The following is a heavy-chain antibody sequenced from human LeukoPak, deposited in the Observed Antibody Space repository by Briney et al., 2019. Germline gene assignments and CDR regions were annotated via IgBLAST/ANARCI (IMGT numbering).Heavy chain of an antibody. CDR3: ARCWFLYFDGGYYFDY. CDR1: GFTFSSYG. J-gene: IGHJ4*02. Sequence: GGSLRLSCAASGFTFSSYGMSWVRQAPGKGLEWVSAISGSGGSTYYADSVKGRFTISRDNSKNTLYLQMNSLRAEDTAVYYCARCWFLYFDGGYYFDYWGQGTLVTVSS. D-gene: IGHD3-9*01. CDR2: ISGSGGST. V-gene: IGHV3-23*01.